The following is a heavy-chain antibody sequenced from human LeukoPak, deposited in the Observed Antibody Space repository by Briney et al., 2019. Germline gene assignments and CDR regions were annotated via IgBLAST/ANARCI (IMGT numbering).Heavy chain of an antibody. CDR2: INPSGGST. CDR3: ARERENSGYDSGEFDY. Sequence: ASVKVSCKAFGYTFTSYYMHWVRQAPGQGLEWMGIINPSGGSTSYAQKFQGRVTMTRDTSTSTVYMELSSLRSEDTAVYYCARERENSGYDSGEFDYWGQGTLVTVSS. J-gene: IGHJ4*02. D-gene: IGHD5-12*01. CDR1: GYTFTSYY. V-gene: IGHV1-46*01.